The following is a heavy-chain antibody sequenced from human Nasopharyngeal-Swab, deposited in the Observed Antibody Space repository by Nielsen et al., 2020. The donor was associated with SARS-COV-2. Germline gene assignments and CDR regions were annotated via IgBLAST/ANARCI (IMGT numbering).Heavy chain of an antibody. CDR2: ISSSSSYI. D-gene: IGHD6-13*01. J-gene: IGHJ6*02. CDR3: ARGVSSWLSYYYYGMDV. Sequence: GGSLRLSCAASGSTFSSYSMNWVRQAPGKGLEWVSSISSSSSYIYYADSVKGRFTISRDNAKNSLYLQMNSLRAEDTAVYYCARGVSSWLSYYYYGMDVWGQGTTVTVSS. CDR1: GSTFSSYS. V-gene: IGHV3-21*01.